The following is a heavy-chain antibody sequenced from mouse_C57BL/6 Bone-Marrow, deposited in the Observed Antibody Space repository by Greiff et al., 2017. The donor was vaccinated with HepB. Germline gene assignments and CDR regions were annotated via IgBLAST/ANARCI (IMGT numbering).Heavy chain of an antibody. CDR1: GFTFSSYG. V-gene: IGHV5-6*01. J-gene: IGHJ2*01. CDR2: ISSGGSYT. D-gene: IGHD4-1*02. CDR3: ASATGVFDY. Sequence: VHVKQSGGDLVKPGGSLKLSCAASGFTFSSYGMSWVRQTPDKRLEWVATISSGGSYTYYPDSVKGRFTISRDNAKNTLYLQMSSLKSEDTAMYYCASATGVFDYWGQGTTLTVSS.